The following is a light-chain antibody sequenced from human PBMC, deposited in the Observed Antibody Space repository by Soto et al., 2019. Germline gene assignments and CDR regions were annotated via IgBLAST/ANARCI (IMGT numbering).Light chain of an antibody. V-gene: IGKV1-5*01. CDR2: DAS. CDR1: QSISSW. CDR3: QQYNRYRT. Sequence: DIQMTQSPSTLSASVGDRVTITCRASQSISSWLVWYQQKPGKAPKLLIYDASSLESGVPSRFSGSGSGTEFTLTISSLQPDDFATYYCQQYNRYRTFGQGTKVEIK. J-gene: IGKJ1*01.